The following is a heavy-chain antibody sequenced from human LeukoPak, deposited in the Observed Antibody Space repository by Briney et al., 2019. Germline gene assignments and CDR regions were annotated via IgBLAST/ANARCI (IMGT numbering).Heavy chain of an antibody. Sequence: SETLSLTCTVSGGSISSSSYYWGWIRQPPGKGLEWIGSIYYSGSTYYNPSLKSRVTISVDTSKNQFSLKLSSVTAADTAVYYCAGGIYDSSGYYYGVYFDYWGQGTLVTVSS. J-gene: IGHJ4*02. CDR2: IYYSGST. D-gene: IGHD3-22*01. CDR1: GGSISSSSYY. V-gene: IGHV4-39*01. CDR3: AGGIYDSSGYYYGVYFDY.